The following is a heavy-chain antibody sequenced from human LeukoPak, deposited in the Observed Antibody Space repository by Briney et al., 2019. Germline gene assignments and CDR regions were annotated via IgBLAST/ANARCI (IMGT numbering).Heavy chain of an antibody. CDR2: IYYSGST. V-gene: IGHV4-59*01. D-gene: IGHD3-22*01. CDR1: GGSISSYY. J-gene: IGHJ3*02. CDR3: ARDISGSNAFDI. Sequence: SETLSLTCTVSGGSISSYYWSWIRQPPGKGLEWIGYIYYSGSTNYNPSLKSRVTIPVDTSKNQFSLKLSSVTAADTAVYYCARDISGSNAFDIWGQGTMVTVSS.